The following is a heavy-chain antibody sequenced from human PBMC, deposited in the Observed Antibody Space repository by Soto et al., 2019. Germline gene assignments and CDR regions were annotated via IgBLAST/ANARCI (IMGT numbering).Heavy chain of an antibody. D-gene: IGHD3-22*01. Sequence: GGSLRLSCAASGFTFSSYAMSWVRQAPGKGLEWVSAISGSGGSTYYADSVKGRFTISRDNSKNTLYLQMNSLRAEDTAVYYCAKDDHPHYYYDREYNWFDPWGQGTLVTVSS. V-gene: IGHV3-23*01. J-gene: IGHJ5*02. CDR2: ISGSGGST. CDR1: GFTFSSYA. CDR3: AKDDHPHYYYDREYNWFDP.